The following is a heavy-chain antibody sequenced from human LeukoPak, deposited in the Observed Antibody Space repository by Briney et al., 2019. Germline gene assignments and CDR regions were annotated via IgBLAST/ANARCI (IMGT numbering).Heavy chain of an antibody. Sequence: GGSLRLSCAASGFTFSSYWMNWARQAPGKGLEWVASINHNGNVNYYVDSVKGRFTISRDKAKNSLYLQMSNLRAEDTAVYFCARGGGLDVWGQGATVTASS. CDR1: GFTFSSYW. CDR3: ARGGGLDV. CDR2: INHNGNVN. J-gene: IGHJ6*02. D-gene: IGHD3-16*01. V-gene: IGHV3-7*03.